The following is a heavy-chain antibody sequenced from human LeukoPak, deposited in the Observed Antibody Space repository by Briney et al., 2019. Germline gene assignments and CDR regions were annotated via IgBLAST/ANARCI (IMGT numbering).Heavy chain of an antibody. D-gene: IGHD2-2*01. J-gene: IGHJ5*02. CDR3: ARTGGDCSSTSCYRNWFDP. V-gene: IGHV1-18*04. Sequence: ASVKVSCKASGYTFTTYGISWVRQVPGQGLEWMGWISGYNGNTKYAQKVQGRVTMTTDTSTSTAYMELRSLRSDDTAVYYCARTGGDCSSTSCYRNWFDPWGQGTLVTVSS. CDR1: GYTFTTYG. CDR2: ISGYNGNT.